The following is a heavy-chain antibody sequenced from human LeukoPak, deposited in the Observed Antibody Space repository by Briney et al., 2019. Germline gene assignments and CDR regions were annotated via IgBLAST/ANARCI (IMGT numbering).Heavy chain of an antibody. D-gene: IGHD6-13*01. V-gene: IGHV3-7*01. Sequence: PGGSLRLSCAASGFTFSSYWMSWVRQAPGKGLEWVANIKQDGSEKYYVDSVKGRFTISRDNAKNSLYLQMNSLRAEDTAVYYCAKSYSSSWYEWFDPWGQGTLVTVSS. CDR1: GFTFSSYW. CDR3: AKSYSSSWYEWFDP. J-gene: IGHJ5*02. CDR2: IKQDGSEK.